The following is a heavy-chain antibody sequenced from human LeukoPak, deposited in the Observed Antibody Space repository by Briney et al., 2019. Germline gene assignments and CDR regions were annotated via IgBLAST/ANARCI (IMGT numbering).Heavy chain of an antibody. CDR2: ICSGGSI. J-gene: IGHJ4*02. CDR3: ARDGNYYGSGSYYKGGLDY. V-gene: IGHV3-66*02. CDR1: GFTVSSNY. Sequence: GGSLRLSCAASGFTVSSNYMSWVRQAPGKGLEWVSVICSGGSIYYADSVKGRFTISRDNSKNTLYLQMNSLRAEDTAVYYCARDGNYYGSGSYYKGGLDYWGQGTLVTVSS. D-gene: IGHD3-10*01.